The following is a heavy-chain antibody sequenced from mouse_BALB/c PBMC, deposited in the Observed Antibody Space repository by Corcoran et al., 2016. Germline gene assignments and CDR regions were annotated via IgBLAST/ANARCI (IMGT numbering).Heavy chain of an antibody. J-gene: IGHJ4*01. CDR2: INTYTGEP. Sequence: QIQLVQSGPELKKPGETVKISCKASGYTFTNYGMNWVKQAPRKGLKWLGWINTYTGEPTYADDFKGRFAFSFETSASTAYLQINNLKNEDTATYCCARETRAMDYWGQGTSVTVSS. V-gene: IGHV9-3-1*01. CDR1: GYTFTNYG. CDR3: ARETRAMDY.